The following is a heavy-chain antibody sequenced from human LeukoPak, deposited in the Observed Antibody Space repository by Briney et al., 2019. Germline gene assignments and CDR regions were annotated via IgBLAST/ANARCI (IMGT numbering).Heavy chain of an antibody. Sequence: GGSLRLSCAASGFSFSSFGMNWVRQAPGKGLEWVSSISSSSSYIYYADSVKGRFTISRDNAKNSLYLQMNSLRAEDTAVYYCAYSSGYYFESFDYWGQGTLVTVSS. D-gene: IGHD3-22*01. V-gene: IGHV3-21*01. CDR3: AYSSGYYFESFDY. J-gene: IGHJ4*02. CDR1: GFSFSSFG. CDR2: ISSSSSYI.